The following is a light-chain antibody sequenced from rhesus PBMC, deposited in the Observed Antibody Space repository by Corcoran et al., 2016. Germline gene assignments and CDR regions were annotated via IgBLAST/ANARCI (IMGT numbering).Light chain of an antibody. CDR1: QGISNN. V-gene: IGKV1-25*01. CDR2: KAS. Sequence: DIQMTQSPSFLSASVGDRVTITCQASQGISNNVAWYQQKPGKVPTLLINKASPLHSGVPSRFSGSGSGPDFTLPITSLQPADFAPYSCQHGFGTPYSFGLGAKVEI. J-gene: IGKJ2*01. CDR3: QHGFGTPYS.